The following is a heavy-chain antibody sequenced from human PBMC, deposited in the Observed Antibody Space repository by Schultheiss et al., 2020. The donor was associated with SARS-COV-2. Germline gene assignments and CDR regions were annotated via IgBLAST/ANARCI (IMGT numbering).Heavy chain of an antibody. V-gene: IGHV3-23*01. J-gene: IGHJ5*02. CDR2: ISGSGGST. CDR1: GFTFSNFA. D-gene: IGHD3-3*01. Sequence: GGSLRLSCAASGFTFSNFAIHWVRQAPGKGLEWVSAISGSGGSTYYADSVKGRFTISRDNSKNTLYLQMNSLRAEDTAVYYCAKDRITIFGVVIWGRHNWFDPWGQGTLVTVSS. CDR3: AKDRITIFGVVIWGRHNWFDP.